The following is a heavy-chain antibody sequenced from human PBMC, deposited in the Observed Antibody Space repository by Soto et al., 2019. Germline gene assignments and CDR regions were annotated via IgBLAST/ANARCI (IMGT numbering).Heavy chain of an antibody. J-gene: IGHJ4*02. Sequence: ASVKVSCKASGYTFTSYDIYWLRQATGQGLEWMGWMNPNTGNSGYAQKFQGRVTMTSDTSISTAHMELSSLRSEDTAVYYCARRAETNGWNGFGADKYYFDFWGQGTLVTVSS. CDR2: MNPNTGNS. D-gene: IGHD1-1*01. CDR1: GYTFTSYD. V-gene: IGHV1-8*01. CDR3: ARRAETNGWNGFGADKYYFDF.